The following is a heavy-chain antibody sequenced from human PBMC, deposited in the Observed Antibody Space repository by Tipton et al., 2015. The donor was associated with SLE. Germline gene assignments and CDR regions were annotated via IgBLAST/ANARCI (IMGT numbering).Heavy chain of an antibody. CDR3: ATTRLVGPSDH. D-gene: IGHD3-16*01. CDR2: IKHTGAT. Sequence: GSLRLSCIVSGFSFPNAWMRWVRQSSGKGLECVGRIKHTGATDYGAPAKGRFTISRDNTDNSLYLQMNSLRVEDTAVYYCATTRLVGPSDHWGQGTLVTVSS. V-gene: IGHV3-15*01. J-gene: IGHJ4*02. CDR1: GFSFPNAW.